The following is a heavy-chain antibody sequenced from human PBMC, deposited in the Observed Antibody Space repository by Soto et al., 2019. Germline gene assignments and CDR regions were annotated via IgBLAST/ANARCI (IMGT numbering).Heavy chain of an antibody. CDR3: ARLSGYCSGGSCYYYYGMDV. CDR2: IYPGDSDT. D-gene: IGHD2-15*01. V-gene: IGHV5-51*01. J-gene: IGHJ6*02. Sequence: GESLKISCKGSGYSFTGYWIGWVRQMPGKGLEWMGIIYPGDSDTRYSPSFQGQVTISADKSISTAYLQWSSLKASDTAMYYCARLSGYCSGGSCYYYYGMDVWGQGTTVTVSS. CDR1: GYSFTGYW.